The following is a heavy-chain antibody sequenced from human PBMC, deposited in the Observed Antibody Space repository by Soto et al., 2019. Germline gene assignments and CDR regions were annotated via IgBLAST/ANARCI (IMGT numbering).Heavy chain of an antibody. D-gene: IGHD4-17*01. J-gene: IGHJ6*02. CDR1: GFTFSSYW. Sequence: GGSLRLSCAASGFTFSSYWMSWVRQAPGKGLEWVANIKQDGSEKYYVDSVKGRFTISRDNAKNSLYLQMNSLRAEDTAVYYCARGGTTRLWNYYYYGMDVWGQGTTVTVSS. CDR3: ARGGTTRLWNYYYYGMDV. V-gene: IGHV3-7*04. CDR2: IKQDGSEK.